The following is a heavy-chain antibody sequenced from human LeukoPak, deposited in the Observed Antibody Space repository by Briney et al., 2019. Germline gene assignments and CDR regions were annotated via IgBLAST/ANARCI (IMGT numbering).Heavy chain of an antibody. D-gene: IGHD6-6*01. CDR2: IYYSGST. CDR3: ARALGLVPRYYYYYMDV. J-gene: IGHJ6*03. Sequence: SETLSLTCTVSGGSISSSSYYWRWIRQPPGKGLEWIGSIYYSGSTYYNPSLKSRVTISVDTSKNQFSLKLSSVTAADTAVYYCARALGLVPRYYYYYMDVWGKGTTVAVSS. CDR1: GGSISSSSYY. V-gene: IGHV4-39*07.